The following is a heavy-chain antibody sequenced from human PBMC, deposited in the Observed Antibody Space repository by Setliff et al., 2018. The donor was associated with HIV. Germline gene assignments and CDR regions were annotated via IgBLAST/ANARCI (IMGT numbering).Heavy chain of an antibody. CDR1: GDSISSYS. D-gene: IGHD5-12*01. CDR2: IFSSGST. Sequence: PSETLSLTCTVSGDSISSYSWNWIRQSPGGGLEWIGFIFSSGSTKYNPSLQSRVTMSIDTSKNQFSLRLTSVTAADTAVYYCARHFGWLPREIDYWGQGTLVTVSS. V-gene: IGHV4-59*08. J-gene: IGHJ4*02. CDR3: ARHFGWLPREIDY.